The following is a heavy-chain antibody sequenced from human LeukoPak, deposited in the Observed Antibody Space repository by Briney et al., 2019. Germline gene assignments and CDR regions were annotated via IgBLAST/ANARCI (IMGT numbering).Heavy chain of an antibody. CDR2: ISGSGGST. CDR1: GFTLSSYA. CDR3: AKSVAEGNFDY. V-gene: IGHV3-23*01. Sequence: GGSLRLSSAASGFTLSSYAMSWVRQAPGKGLEWVSAISGSGGSTYYADSVKGRFTISRDNSKNTLYLQMNSLRAEDTAVYYCAKSVAEGNFDYWGQGTLVTVSS. D-gene: IGHD5-12*01. J-gene: IGHJ4*02.